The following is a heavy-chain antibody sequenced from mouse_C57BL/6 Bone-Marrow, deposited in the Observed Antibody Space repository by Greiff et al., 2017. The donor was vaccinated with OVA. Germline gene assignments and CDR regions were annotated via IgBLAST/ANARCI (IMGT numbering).Heavy chain of an antibody. V-gene: IGHV1-81*01. J-gene: IGHJ2*01. CDR3: AREGLNWDAFDY. CDR2: IYPRSGNT. CDR1: GYTFTSYG. D-gene: IGHD4-1*01. Sequence: VQLQQSGAELARPGASVKLSCKASGYTFTSYGISWVKQRTGQGLEWIGEIYPRSGNTYYNEKFKGKATLTADKSSSTAYMELRSLTSEDSAVYFCAREGLNWDAFDYWGQVTTLSVSS.